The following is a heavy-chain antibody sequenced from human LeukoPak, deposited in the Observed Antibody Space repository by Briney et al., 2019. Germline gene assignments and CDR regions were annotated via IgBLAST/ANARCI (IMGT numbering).Heavy chain of an antibody. CDR3: ARVKVSRQHLYRTWFDP. Sequence: ASVKVSCKASGYTFTSCNIKWVRQATGQGLEWMGWMNPNSANTGYAQKFQGRVTMTRNTSISTAYMELSSLRSEDTAVYYCARVKVSRQHLYRTWFDPWGQGTLATVS. D-gene: IGHD5/OR15-5a*01. J-gene: IGHJ5*02. CDR1: GYTFTSCN. V-gene: IGHV1-8*01. CDR2: MNPNSANT.